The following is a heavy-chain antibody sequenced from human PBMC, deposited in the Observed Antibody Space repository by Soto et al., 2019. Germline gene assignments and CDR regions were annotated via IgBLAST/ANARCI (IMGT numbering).Heavy chain of an antibody. D-gene: IGHD1-26*01. Sequence: SDTLALTCAVYGGSFNSFYWSWIRQPPGKGLEWIGEIHHSGTTNYNPSLKSRVTISLDTSRNQFSLKLTSVTAADTAVYYCASRRGWELLDYWGQGTLVTVSS. CDR2: IHHSGTT. CDR3: ASRRGWELLDY. J-gene: IGHJ4*02. V-gene: IGHV4-34*01. CDR1: GGSFNSFY.